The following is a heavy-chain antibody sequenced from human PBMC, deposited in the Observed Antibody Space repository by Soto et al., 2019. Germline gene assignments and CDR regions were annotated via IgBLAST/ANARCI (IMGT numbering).Heavy chain of an antibody. V-gene: IGHV1-69*12. Sequence: QVQLVQSGAEVKKPGSSVKVSCKASGGTFSSYAISWVRQAPGQGLEWMGGIIPIFGTANYAQKFQGRVTXXADQSTSTADMELSSLRSEDTAVYYCARVRVRFLEWLGSEGWGQGTLVTVSS. CDR2: IIPIFGTA. J-gene: IGHJ4*02. CDR3: ARVRVRFLEWLGSEG. CDR1: GGTFSSYA. D-gene: IGHD3-3*01.